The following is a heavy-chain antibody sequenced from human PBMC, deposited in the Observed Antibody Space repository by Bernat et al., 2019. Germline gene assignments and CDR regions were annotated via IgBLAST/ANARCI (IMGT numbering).Heavy chain of an antibody. V-gene: IGHV5-51*01. Sequence: EVQLVQSGAEVKKPGESLKISCKGSGYSFTTYWIGWVRQMPGKGLEWMGIIYPGDSDTRYSPSFQGQVTISADRSISTAYLQWSSLKASDTAMYYCARQPDYGGTPGAFDIWGQGTMVTVSS. CDR2: IYPGDSDT. J-gene: IGHJ3*02. D-gene: IGHD4-23*01. CDR3: ARQPDYGGTPGAFDI. CDR1: GYSFTTYW.